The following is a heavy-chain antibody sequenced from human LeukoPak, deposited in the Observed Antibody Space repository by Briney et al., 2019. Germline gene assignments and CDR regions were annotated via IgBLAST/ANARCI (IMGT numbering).Heavy chain of an antibody. Sequence: SQPLSLTCAISGDSVPSNSAAWNWIRPSPSRGLEWLGRTYYRSKWYNDYAVSVKSRITINPDTSKNQFSLQLNSVTPEDTAVYYCARSGGRGGRAFDIWGQGTMVTVSS. V-gene: IGHV6-1*01. CDR3: ARSGGRGGRAFDI. D-gene: IGHD2-15*01. J-gene: IGHJ3*02. CDR1: GDSVPSNSAA. CDR2: TYYRSKWYN.